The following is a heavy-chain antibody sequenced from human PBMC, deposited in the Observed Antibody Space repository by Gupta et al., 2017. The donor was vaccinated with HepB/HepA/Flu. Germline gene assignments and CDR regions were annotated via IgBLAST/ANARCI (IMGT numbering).Heavy chain of an antibody. CDR1: GYTFTGYY. J-gene: IGHJ6*02. V-gene: IGHV1-2*04. D-gene: IGHD2-2*01. CDR2: TNPNSGGT. Sequence: QVQLVQPGAEVKKPGASGKVSCKASGYTFTGYYMQWVRQAPGHGLERSGWTNPNSGGTNYAQKFQGWVTMTRDTSISTAYMELSRLRSDDTAVYYCARERGNIVVVPAGEDQRYYYYGMDVWGQGTTVTVSS. CDR3: ARERGNIVVVPAGEDQRYYYYGMDV.